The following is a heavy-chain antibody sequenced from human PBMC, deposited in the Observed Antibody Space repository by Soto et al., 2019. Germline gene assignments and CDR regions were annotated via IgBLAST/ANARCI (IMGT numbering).Heavy chain of an antibody. CDR3: ALTTVTDYFLH. CDR1: GGSISSYY. D-gene: IGHD4-17*01. Sequence: LSLTCTVSGGSISSYYWSWIRQPPGKGLEWIGYIYYSGNTNFDPSLESRVSISVDTSKNQFSLKLISVTAADTAVYYCALTTVTDYFLHWGQGTLVTVSS. V-gene: IGHV4-59*03. J-gene: IGHJ1*01. CDR2: IYYSGNT.